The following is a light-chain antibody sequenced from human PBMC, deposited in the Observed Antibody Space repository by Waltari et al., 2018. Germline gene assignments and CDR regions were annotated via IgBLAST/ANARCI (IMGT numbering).Light chain of an antibody. CDR3: QLYNSYVMYT. Sequence: DIQLSQSPYTLSESVGDRVTITCRASQRISTWLAWYQQKPGKAPKLLISRASTLESGVPSRFAGSGSGTEFTLTISSLQPDDFGTYYCQLYNSYVMYTFGQGTKLDIK. V-gene: IGKV1-5*03. CDR1: QRISTW. J-gene: IGKJ2*01. CDR2: RAS.